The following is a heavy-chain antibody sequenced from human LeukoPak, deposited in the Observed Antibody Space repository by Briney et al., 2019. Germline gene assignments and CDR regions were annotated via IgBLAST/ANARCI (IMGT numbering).Heavy chain of an antibody. CDR3: ARSLDY. V-gene: IGHV4-39*01. J-gene: IGHJ4*02. CDR1: GGSISSSSYY. Sequence: SETLSLTCTVSGGSISSSSYYWGWIRQPPGKGLEWIGSIYYRGSTYYNPSLKSRVTVSVDTSKNQLSLKLSSVTAADTAVYYCARSLDYWGQGTLVTVSS. CDR2: IYYRGST.